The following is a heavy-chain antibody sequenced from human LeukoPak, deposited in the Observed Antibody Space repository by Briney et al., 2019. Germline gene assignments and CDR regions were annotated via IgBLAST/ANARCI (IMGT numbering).Heavy chain of an antibody. CDR1: GGTFTSYT. Sequence: SVKVSCKAPGGTFTSYTISWVRHGPGQGLERMGRIIPILGIANYEQKFQGRVTITADKSTSTAYMELSSLRSEDTAVYYCAREDGYNPGFDYWGQGTLVTVSS. CDR3: AREDGYNPGFDY. D-gene: IGHD5-24*01. CDR2: IIPILGIA. V-gene: IGHV1-69*04. J-gene: IGHJ4*02.